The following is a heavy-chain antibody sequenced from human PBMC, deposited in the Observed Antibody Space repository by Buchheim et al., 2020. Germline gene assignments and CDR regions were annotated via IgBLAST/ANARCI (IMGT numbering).Heavy chain of an antibody. Sequence: QVRLVESGGGVVQPGRSLRLSCAASGFTFSSYGMHWVRQAPGKGLEWVAVISYDGSNKYYADSVKGRFTISRDNSKNTLYLQMNSLRAEDTAVYYCAKSGYGMDVWGQGTT. CDR1: GFTFSSYG. CDR2: ISYDGSNK. V-gene: IGHV3-30*18. CDR3: AKSGYGMDV. D-gene: IGHD3-10*01. J-gene: IGHJ6*02.